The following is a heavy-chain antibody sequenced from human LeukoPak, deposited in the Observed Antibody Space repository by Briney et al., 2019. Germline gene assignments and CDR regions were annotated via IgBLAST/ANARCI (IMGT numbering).Heavy chain of an antibody. CDR3: AKSPGSRSYPHYFDY. J-gene: IGHJ4*02. Sequence: ASVKVSCKASGYTFTSYDINWVRQATGQGLEWMGWMNPNSGNTGYAQKFQGRVTITRNTSISTAYMELSSLRAEDTAVYYCAKSPGSRSYPHYFDYWGQGTLVTVSS. D-gene: IGHD3-10*01. V-gene: IGHV1-8*03. CDR2: MNPNSGNT. CDR1: GYTFTSYD.